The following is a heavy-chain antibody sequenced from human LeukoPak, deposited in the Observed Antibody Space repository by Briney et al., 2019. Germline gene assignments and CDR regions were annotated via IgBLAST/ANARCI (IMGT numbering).Heavy chain of an antibody. J-gene: IGHJ4*02. CDR2: IIPIFGTA. V-gene: IGHV1-69*05. D-gene: IGHD6-13*01. Sequence: GASXKVSCKVSGYTLTELSMHWVRQAPGKGLEWMGGIIPIFGTANYAQKFQGRVTITTDESTSTAYMELSSLRSEDTAVYYCASRRSSSWYEDYWGQGTLVTVSS. CDR1: GYTLTELS. CDR3: ASRRSSSWYEDY.